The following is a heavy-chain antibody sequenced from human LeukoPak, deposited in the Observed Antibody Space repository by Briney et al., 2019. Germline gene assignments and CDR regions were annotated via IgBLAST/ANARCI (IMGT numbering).Heavy chain of an antibody. V-gene: IGHV5-51*01. CDR1: GYSFSTYW. D-gene: IGHD3-16*01. Sequence: GESLKISCQGSGYSFSTYWVAWVRQMPGKGLELMGIIYPGDSDTRYSPSFQGQVTISGDKSINTAYLHWSSLKASDTATYYCARSMYNYVLGTSYYFDYWGQGTPVTVSS. J-gene: IGHJ4*02. CDR3: ARSMYNYVLGTSYYFDY. CDR2: IYPGDSDT.